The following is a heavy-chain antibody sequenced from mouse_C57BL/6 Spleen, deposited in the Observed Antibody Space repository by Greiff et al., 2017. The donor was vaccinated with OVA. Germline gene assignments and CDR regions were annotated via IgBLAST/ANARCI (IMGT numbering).Heavy chain of an antibody. CDR2: IYPRSGNT. D-gene: IGHD3-2*02. CDR3: ARRPTTAQATDY. J-gene: IGHJ2*01. CDR1: GYTFTSYG. V-gene: IGHV1-81*01. Sequence: VQLQESGAELARPGASVKLSCKASGYTFTSYGISWVKQRTGQGLEWIGEIYPRSGNTYYNEKFKGKATLTADKSSSTAYMELRSLTSEDSAVYFCARRPTTAQATDYWGQGTTLTVSS.